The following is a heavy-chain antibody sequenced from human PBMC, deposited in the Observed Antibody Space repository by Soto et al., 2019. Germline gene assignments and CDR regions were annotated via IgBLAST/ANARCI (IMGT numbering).Heavy chain of an antibody. J-gene: IGHJ4*02. Sequence: QVQLQESGPGLVKPSQTLSLTCTVSGGSISSGDYYWSWIRQPPGKGLEWIGYIYYSGLTYYNPSLKSRITISVDTSKKQFSLKLTSVTAADTAVYYCARAWKFRQPDRYYFHYWGQGTLVTVSS. CDR2: IYYSGLT. CDR1: GGSISSGDYY. D-gene: IGHD1-1*01. V-gene: IGHV4-30-4*01. CDR3: ARAWKFRQPDRYYFHY.